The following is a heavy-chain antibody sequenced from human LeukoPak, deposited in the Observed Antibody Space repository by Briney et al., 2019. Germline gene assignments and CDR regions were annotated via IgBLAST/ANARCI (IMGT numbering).Heavy chain of an antibody. J-gene: IGHJ4*02. CDR3: ARGSVYDYDSSGYDY. CDR2: IKQDGSEK. D-gene: IGHD3-22*01. CDR1: GFTFSSYW. Sequence: GGSLRLSCAASGFTFSSYWMIWVRQAPGKGLEWVANIKQDGSEKYYVDSVKGRFTISRDNAKNSLYLQMNSLRAEDTAVYYCARGSVYDYDSSGYDYWGQGTLVTVSS. V-gene: IGHV3-7*01.